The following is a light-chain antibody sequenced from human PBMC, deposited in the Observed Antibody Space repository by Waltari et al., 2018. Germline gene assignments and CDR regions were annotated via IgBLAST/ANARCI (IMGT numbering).Light chain of an antibody. CDR3: QQYYTTPSIT. V-gene: IGKV1-NL1*01. CDR1: ENIKNA. Sequence: DIQMTQSPSSLSASVGDRVTITCRASENIKNALAWYHQKPGKAPKLLVYAASKLESGVPSKFSGSGSGTDYSRTISDLQLEDFATYYCQQYYTTPSITFGQGTRLEIK. J-gene: IGKJ5*01. CDR2: AAS.